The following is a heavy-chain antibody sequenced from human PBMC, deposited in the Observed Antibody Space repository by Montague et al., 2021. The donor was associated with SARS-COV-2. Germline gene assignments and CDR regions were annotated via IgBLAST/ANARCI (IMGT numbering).Heavy chain of an antibody. J-gene: IGHJ5*02. V-gene: IGHV4-59*13. CDR2: IFHSGIT. D-gene: IGHD1-20*01. Sequence: SETLSLTCSVSGGSISSYYWSWIRQSPGKGLEWFGYIFHSGITDYNHSLKSRVTISVDMSKNQFSLQQNTVNAADLAVYYCARTEYNWNDWYDPWGQGTLVTVSS. CDR1: GGSISSYY. CDR3: ARTEYNWNDWYDP.